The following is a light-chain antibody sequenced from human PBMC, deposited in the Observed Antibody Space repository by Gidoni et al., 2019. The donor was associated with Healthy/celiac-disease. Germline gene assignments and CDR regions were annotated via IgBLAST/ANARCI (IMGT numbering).Light chain of an antibody. J-gene: IGKJ4*01. Sequence: EIVLTQSPATLSLSPGERATLSCRASQSVSSYLAWYQQKTRQAPRLLIYDASTRSTGIPARFSGSGSGAAFTLPISSLEPEDYAVYYCRQRSNWPPLTFGGGTKVEIK. CDR3: RQRSNWPPLT. CDR2: DAS. V-gene: IGKV3-11*01. CDR1: QSVSSY.